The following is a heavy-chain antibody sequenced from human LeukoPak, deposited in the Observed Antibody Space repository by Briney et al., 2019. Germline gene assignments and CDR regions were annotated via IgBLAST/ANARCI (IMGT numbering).Heavy chain of an antibody. V-gene: IGHV3-7*03. J-gene: IGHJ4*02. D-gene: IGHD1-26*01. Sequence: PGGSLRLSCAASGFTFSNYWMSWVRQAPGKGLEWVAKIKQDGSEEYYVDSVKGRFTISRDNAKNSLFLRMNSLRVEDTAIYYCARGGSYPGCWGQGTLVTVSS. CDR3: ARGGSYPGC. CDR2: IKQDGSEE. CDR1: GFTFSNYW.